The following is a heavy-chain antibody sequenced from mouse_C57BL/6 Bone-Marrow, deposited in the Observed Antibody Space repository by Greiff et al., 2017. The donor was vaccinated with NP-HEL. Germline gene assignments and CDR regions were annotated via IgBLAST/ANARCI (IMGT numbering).Heavy chain of an antibody. CDR3: TRDGYPYYFDY. J-gene: IGHJ2*01. D-gene: IGHD2-3*01. Sequence: EVQGVESGEGLVKPGGSLKLSCAASGFTFSSYAMSWVRQTPEKRLEWVAYISSGGDYIYYADTVKGRFTISRDNARNTLYLQMSSLKSEDTAMYYCTRDGYPYYFDYGGQGTTLTVSS. V-gene: IGHV5-9-1*02. CDR1: GFTFSSYA. CDR2: ISSGGDYI.